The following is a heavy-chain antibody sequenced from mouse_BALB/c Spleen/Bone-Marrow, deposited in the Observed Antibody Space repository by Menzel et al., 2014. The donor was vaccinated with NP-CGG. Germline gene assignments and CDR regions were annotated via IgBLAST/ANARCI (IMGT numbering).Heavy chain of an antibody. J-gene: IGHJ2*01. Sequence: EVNVVESGGGLVQPGGSLRLSCATPVFTFTDYYMNWVRQPPGTALEWLAFIRNKAYGYTTEYSASVKGRFTISRDNSQNILYLQMNTLRAEDSATYYGARDMGGLVFDSWGQGTTLSVPS. CDR2: IRNKAYGYTT. CDR3: ARDMGGLVFDS. CDR1: VFTFTDYY. V-gene: IGHV7-3*02.